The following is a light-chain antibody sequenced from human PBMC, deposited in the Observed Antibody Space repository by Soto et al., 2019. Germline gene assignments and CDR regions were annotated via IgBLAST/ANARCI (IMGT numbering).Light chain of an antibody. J-gene: IGKJ4*01. CDR3: PQAASTPQT. CDR1: QSISSY. CDR2: VGS. Sequence: DIQMTQSPSSLSASVGDRVTITCRASQSISSYLSWYQQKPGKAPKLLINVGSTLEIGVPSRVSGNGSGTHFPLPIRHPDPENFANFSVPQAASTPQTFGGGKRLEIK. V-gene: IGKV1-39*01.